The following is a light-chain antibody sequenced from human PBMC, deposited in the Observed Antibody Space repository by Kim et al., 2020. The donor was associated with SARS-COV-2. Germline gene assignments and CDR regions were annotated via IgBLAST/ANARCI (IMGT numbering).Light chain of an antibody. CDR2: GAS. Sequence: LAPGERATLSCRASQSVSSSYLAWYQQKPGQAPRLLIYGASSRATGIPDRFSGSGSGTDFTLTISRLEPEDFAVYYCQQYGSSPLTFGGGTKVEIK. V-gene: IGKV3-20*01. J-gene: IGKJ4*01. CDR3: QQYGSSPLT. CDR1: QSVSSSY.